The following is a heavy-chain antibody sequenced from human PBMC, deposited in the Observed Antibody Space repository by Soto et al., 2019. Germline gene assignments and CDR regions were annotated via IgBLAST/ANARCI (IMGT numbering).Heavy chain of an antibody. D-gene: IGHD3-10*01. CDR2: IIPLFGTT. J-gene: IGHJ6*02. CDR1: GDTFKNCV. V-gene: IGHV1-69*01. Sequence: QVQVVQSGVEVRRPGSSVKVSCKASGDTFKNCVISWVRQAPGQGLEWMGGIIPLFGTTDFAQRFQGRLTITTYESTTPAYMEPSRLISDDTATYYFAAELGFGKLSVVWGQGTTVIVSS. CDR3: AAELGFGKLSVV.